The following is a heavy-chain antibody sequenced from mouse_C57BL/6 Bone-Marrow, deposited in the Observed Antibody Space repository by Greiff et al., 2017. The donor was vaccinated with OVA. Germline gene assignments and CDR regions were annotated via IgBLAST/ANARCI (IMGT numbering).Heavy chain of an antibody. V-gene: IGHV1-15*01. CDR1: GYTFTDYE. Sequence: VQLVESGAELVRPGASVTLSCTASGYTFTDYEMHWVKQTPVHGLEWIGAIDPETGGTAYNQKFKGKAILTADKSSSPAYMDLRIRTAEDTADYYCTRGDSNYYAMDYWGQGTAVTVAS. CDR2: IDPETGGT. J-gene: IGHJ4*01. D-gene: IGHD2-5*01. CDR3: TRGDSNYYAMDY.